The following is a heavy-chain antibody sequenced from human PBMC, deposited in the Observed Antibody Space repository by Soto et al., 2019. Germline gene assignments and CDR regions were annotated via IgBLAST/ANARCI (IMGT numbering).Heavy chain of an antibody. CDR3: AKGDNLGPKTGYAFDP. CDR1: GDSVSSNTAS. D-gene: IGHD5-12*01. Sequence: QPLSLTCAISGDSVSSNTASWNWIRRSPSRGLEWLGRTYFRSKWYNDYAVSVKSRIIINPDTSNNQFSLQLNSVTPEDTAVYFCAKGDNLGPKTGYAFDPWGQGIMVTVSS. J-gene: IGHJ5*02. V-gene: IGHV6-1*01. CDR2: TYFRSKWYN.